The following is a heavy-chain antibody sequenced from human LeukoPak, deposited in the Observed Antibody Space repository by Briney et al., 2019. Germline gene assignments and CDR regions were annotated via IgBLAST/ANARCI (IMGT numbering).Heavy chain of an antibody. CDR2: IRYDESNK. V-gene: IGHV3-30*02. D-gene: IGHD3-10*01. CDR1: GFTFSSYG. CDR3: AKDGNFRVPGED. J-gene: IGHJ4*02. Sequence: GGSLRLSCAASGFTFSSYGIHWVRQAPGKGLEWVSFIRYDESNKYYADSVKGRFTISRDNSKNTVYLQMNSLRAEDTAVYYCAKDGNFRVPGEDWGQGTLVTVSS.